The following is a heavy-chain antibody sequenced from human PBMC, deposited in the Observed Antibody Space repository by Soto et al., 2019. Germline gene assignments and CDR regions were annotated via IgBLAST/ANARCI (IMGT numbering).Heavy chain of an antibody. Sequence: QITLKESGPTLVKPTQTLTLTCTFSGFSLTTTGVGVGWVRQPPGKALEWLASIYWDDDKRSSPSLKSRLTLTTHASKTPVVLTLTNIDPVDTATYYWARSYSGYDLSWFAPWGQGTLVTVSS. D-gene: IGHD5-12*01. CDR2: IYWDDDK. J-gene: IGHJ5*02. V-gene: IGHV2-5*02. CDR3: ARSYSGYDLSWFAP. CDR1: GFSLTTTGVG.